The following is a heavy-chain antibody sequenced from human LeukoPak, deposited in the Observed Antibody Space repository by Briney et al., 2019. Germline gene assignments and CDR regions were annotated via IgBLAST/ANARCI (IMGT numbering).Heavy chain of an antibody. CDR3: ARHDYDFWSGYFLDY. CDR1: GGTFSGYF. J-gene: IGHJ4*02. V-gene: IGHV4-34*01. D-gene: IGHD3-3*01. CDR2: INHSGSA. Sequence: SETLSLTCAVYGGTFSGYFWTWIRQPPGKGLEWIGEINHSGSANYNPSLKSRVTISVDMSKNQFSLKLSSVTAADTAVYYCARHDYDFWSGYFLDYWGQGTLVTVSS.